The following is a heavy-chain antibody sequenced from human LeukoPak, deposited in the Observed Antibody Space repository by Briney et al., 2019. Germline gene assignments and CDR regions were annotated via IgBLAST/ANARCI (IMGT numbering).Heavy chain of an antibody. CDR2: TSAYNGNT. D-gene: IGHD6-19*01. V-gene: IGHV1-18*01. Sequence: GASVKVSCKASGYTFTSYGISWVRQAPGQGLEWMGWTSAYNGNTNYAQKLQGRVTMTTDTSTSTAYMELRSLRSDDTAVYYCARDRDGGWLVRQGRAFDIWGQGTMVTVSS. J-gene: IGHJ3*02. CDR1: GYTFTSYG. CDR3: ARDRDGGWLVRQGRAFDI.